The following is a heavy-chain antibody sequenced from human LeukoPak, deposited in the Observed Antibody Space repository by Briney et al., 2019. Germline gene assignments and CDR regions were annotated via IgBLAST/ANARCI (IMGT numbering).Heavy chain of an antibody. D-gene: IGHD2-2*01. J-gene: IGHJ6*02. V-gene: IGHV1-69*04. Sequence: ASVKVSCKASGGTFSSYAISWVRQAPGQGLEWMGRIIPIFGIANYAQKFQGRVTITADKSTSTAYMELSSLRSEDTAVYYCATHRYCSSTSCQGLGDYYYGMDVWGQGTTVTVSS. CDR2: IIPIFGIA. CDR3: ATHRYCSSTSCQGLGDYYYGMDV. CDR1: GGTFSSYA.